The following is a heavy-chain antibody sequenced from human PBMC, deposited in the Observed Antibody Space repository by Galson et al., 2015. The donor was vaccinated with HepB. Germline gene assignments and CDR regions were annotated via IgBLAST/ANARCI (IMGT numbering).Heavy chain of an antibody. Sequence: SLRLSCAASGFTFSSYAMSWVRQAPGKGLEWVSAISGSGGSTYCADSVKGRFTISRDNSKNTLYLQMNSLRAEDTAVYYCAKAAEVVIGFFDYWGQGTLVTVSS. CDR2: ISGSGGST. CDR3: AKAAEVVIGFFDY. CDR1: GFTFSSYA. D-gene: IGHD2-21*01. J-gene: IGHJ4*02. V-gene: IGHV3-23*01.